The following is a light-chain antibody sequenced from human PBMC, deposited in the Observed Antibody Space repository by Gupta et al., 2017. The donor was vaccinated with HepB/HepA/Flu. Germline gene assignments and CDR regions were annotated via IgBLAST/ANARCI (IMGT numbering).Light chain of an antibody. CDR2: GKN. CDR3: NSRDSRGNHPVV. CDR1: SLRSYY. V-gene: IGLV3-19*01. J-gene: IGLJ2*01. Sequence: SSELTQAPAVSVALGQTVRITCQGDSLRSYYASWYQQKPGQAPVLVIYGKNNRPSGIPDRFSGSSSGNTASLTITGAQAEDEADYYCNSRDSRGNHPVVFGGGTKLTVL.